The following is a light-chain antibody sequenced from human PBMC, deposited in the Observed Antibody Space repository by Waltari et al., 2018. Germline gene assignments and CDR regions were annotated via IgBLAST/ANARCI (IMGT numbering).Light chain of an antibody. V-gene: IGKV1-17*01. CDR2: AAS. CDR1: QGIGND. J-gene: IGKJ4*01. Sequence: DIQMTQSPSSLSASVGDRVTITCRASQGIGNDLGWYQQKPGKAPKRLIYAASSLPSVVPSRFSGSGSGTEFTLTISSLQPEDFATYYCLQHNSYPVTFGGGTKVEIK. CDR3: LQHNSYPVT.